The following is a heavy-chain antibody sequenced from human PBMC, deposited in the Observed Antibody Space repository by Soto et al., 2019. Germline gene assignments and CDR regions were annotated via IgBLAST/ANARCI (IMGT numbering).Heavy chain of an antibody. Sequence: EVQLVESGGGLVQPGGSLRLSCAASGFTFSSYEMNWVRQAPGKGLEWVSYISSSGSTRYHADSVKGRFTISRDNDQNSLYLQMNSLRAEDTAVYYCARDNHGSGSYYPYYFDYWGQGTLVTVSS. D-gene: IGHD3-10*01. V-gene: IGHV3-48*03. CDR1: GFTFSSYE. J-gene: IGHJ4*02. CDR2: ISSSGSTR. CDR3: ARDNHGSGSYYPYYFDY.